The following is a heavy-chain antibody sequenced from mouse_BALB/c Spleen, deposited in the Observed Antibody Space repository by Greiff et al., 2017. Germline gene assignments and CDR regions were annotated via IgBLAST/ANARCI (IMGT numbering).Heavy chain of an antibody. D-gene: IGHD2-12*01. CDR3: ARGYGRLFDY. CDR1: GFTFSDFY. V-gene: IGHV7-1*02. J-gene: IGHJ2*01. CDR2: SRNKANDYTT. Sequence: EVKLVDSGGGLVQPGGSLRLSCATSGFTFSDFYMEWVRQPPGKRLEWIAASRNKANDYTTEYSASVKGRFIVSRDTSQSILYLQMNALRAEDTAIYYCARGYGRLFDYWGQGTTLTVSS.